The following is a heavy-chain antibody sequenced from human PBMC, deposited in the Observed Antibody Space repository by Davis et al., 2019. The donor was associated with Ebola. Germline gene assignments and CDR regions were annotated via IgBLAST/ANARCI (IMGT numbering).Heavy chain of an antibody. D-gene: IGHD3-16*02. CDR3: ARENMITFGGVIVRSWYFDL. J-gene: IGHJ2*01. CDR1: GFTVSSSY. Sequence: GGSLRLSCAASGFTVSSSYMSWVRQAPGKGLEWVSTIYSGGRTYYADSVKGRFTISRDKSKNTLYLQMNSLRAEDTAVYYCARENMITFGGVIVRSWYFDLWGRGTLVTVSS. CDR2: IYSGGRT. V-gene: IGHV3-53*01.